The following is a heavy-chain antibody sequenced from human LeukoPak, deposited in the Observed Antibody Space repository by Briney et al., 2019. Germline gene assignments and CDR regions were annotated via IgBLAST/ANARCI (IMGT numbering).Heavy chain of an antibody. CDR2: IYYSGSN. V-gene: IGHV4-31*03. Sequence: PSETLSLTCTVSGGSISSGGYSWSCIRQHPGKGLEWIGYIYYSGSNSYNPSLKSRVTISVDTSKNQFSLMLSSVTGADTAVYYCARAFVVVPGAMPYFDYWGQGTLVTVSS. CDR1: GGSISSGGYS. CDR3: ARAFVVVPGAMPYFDY. D-gene: IGHD2-2*01. J-gene: IGHJ4*02.